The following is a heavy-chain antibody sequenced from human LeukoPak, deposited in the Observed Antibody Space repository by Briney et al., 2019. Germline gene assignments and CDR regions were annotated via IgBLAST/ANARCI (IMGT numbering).Heavy chain of an antibody. V-gene: IGHV3-64*02. CDR2: ISSNGGTT. CDR1: GFTFSSYA. Sequence: GGSLRLSCAASGFTFSSYAMNWVRQAPGKGLEYVSAISSNGGTTYYADSVKGRFTISRDNSKNTLYLQMGSLRTEDTALYYCAKDHYYGSGSSVNWFDPWGQGTLVTVSS. J-gene: IGHJ5*02. CDR3: AKDHYYGSGSSVNWFDP. D-gene: IGHD3-10*01.